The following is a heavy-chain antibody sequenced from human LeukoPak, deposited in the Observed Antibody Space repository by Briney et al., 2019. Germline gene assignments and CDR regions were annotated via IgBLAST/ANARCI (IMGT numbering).Heavy chain of an antibody. CDR3: ARGRSLGIAAGYYYYMDV. V-gene: IGHV4-59*12. J-gene: IGHJ6*03. Sequence: NPSETLSLTCTVSGGSISSYYWSWIRQPPGKGLEWIGYIYYSGSTNYNPSLKSRVTISVDTSRNQFSLKLSSVTAADTAVYYCARGRSLGIAAGYYYYMDVWGKGTTVTVSS. D-gene: IGHD7-27*01. CDR1: GGSISSYY. CDR2: IYYSGST.